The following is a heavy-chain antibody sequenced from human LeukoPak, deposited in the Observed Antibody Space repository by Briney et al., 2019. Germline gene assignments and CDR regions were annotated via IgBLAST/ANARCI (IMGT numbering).Heavy chain of an antibody. V-gene: IGHV1-2*02. J-gene: IGHJ4*02. CDR3: ARTPRAGLGNFDY. Sequence: GASVKVSCKASGYTFTGYYMHWVRQAPGQGLEWMGWINPNSGGTNYAQKFLGRVTMTRDTSISTAYMELSRLRSDDTAVYYCARTPRAGLGNFDYWGQGTLVTVSS. CDR2: INPNSGGT. D-gene: IGHD2-15*01. CDR1: GYTFTGYY.